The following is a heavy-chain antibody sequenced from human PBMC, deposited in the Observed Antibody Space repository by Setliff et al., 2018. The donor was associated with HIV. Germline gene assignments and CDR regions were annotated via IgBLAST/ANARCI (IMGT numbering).Heavy chain of an antibody. D-gene: IGHD3-10*01. CDR2: INHSGST. Sequence: KPSETLSLTCAVYGGSFSGYYWSWIRQPPGKGLEWIGEINHSGSTDYNPSLMSRVTISLDTPKNQFSLKLNSVIAADTAVYYCARNRVPSSLWGQGTLVTVSS. CDR1: GGSFSGYY. V-gene: IGHV4-34*01. J-gene: IGHJ4*02. CDR3: ARNRVPSSL.